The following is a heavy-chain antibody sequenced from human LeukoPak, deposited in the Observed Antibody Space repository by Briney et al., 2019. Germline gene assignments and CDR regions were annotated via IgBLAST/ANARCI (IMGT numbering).Heavy chain of an antibody. CDR2: IYYNGNT. CDR1: GGSIGGHTFY. Sequence: SETLSLTCNVSGGSIGGHTFYWDWIRQPPGKGLEWIVTIYYNGNTFYNPSLKSRVAISIDMSKSQFSLHLSSVSAADTAVYYCARLTALAGHRGAFDIWGPGTMVTVSS. J-gene: IGHJ3*02. V-gene: IGHV4-39*01. CDR3: ARLTALAGHRGAFDI. D-gene: IGHD6-19*01.